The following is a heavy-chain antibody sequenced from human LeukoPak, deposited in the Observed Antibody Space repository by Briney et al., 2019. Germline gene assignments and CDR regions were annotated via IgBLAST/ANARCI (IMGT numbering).Heavy chain of an antibody. CDR3: AKMSTSYYDFWSGYYTDY. CDR1: GFTFSSHA. CDR2: ISGSGGST. D-gene: IGHD3-3*01. Sequence: GGSLRLSCAASGFTFSSHAMSWVRQAPGKGLEWVSAISGSGGSTYYADSVKGRFTISRDNSKNTLYLQMNSLRAEDTAVYYCAKMSTSYYDFWSGYYTDYWGQGTLVTVSS. V-gene: IGHV3-23*01. J-gene: IGHJ4*02.